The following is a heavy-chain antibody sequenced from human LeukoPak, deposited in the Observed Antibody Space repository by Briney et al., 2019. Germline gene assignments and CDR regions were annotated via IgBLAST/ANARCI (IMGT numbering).Heavy chain of an antibody. D-gene: IGHD3-10*01. V-gene: IGHV4-59*01. CDR1: GGSISSFY. CDR2: VQYSGST. J-gene: IGHJ6*02. Sequence: SETLSLTCIVSGGSISSFYWSWIRQPPGKGLEWIGYVQYSGSTNYNPSLKSRVTISVDTSKNQFSLKLNSVTAADTAVYYCARDSITMVRGVIITPVGYGMDVWGQGTTVTVSS. CDR3: ARDSITMVRGVIITPVGYGMDV.